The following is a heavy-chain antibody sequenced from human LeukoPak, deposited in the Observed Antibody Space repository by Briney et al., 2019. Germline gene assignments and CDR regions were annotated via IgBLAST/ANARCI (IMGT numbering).Heavy chain of an antibody. D-gene: IGHD3-22*01. CDR3: ARDLLYPRSQYYYDSQDWYFDL. Sequence: GGSLRLSCAASGFTFSSYGMHWVRQAPGKGLEWVAFIRYDGSNKYYADSVKGRFTISRDNSKNTLYLQMNSLRAEDTAVYYCARDLLYPRSQYYYDSQDWYFDLWGRGTLVTVSS. CDR1: GFTFSSYG. V-gene: IGHV3-30*02. J-gene: IGHJ2*01. CDR2: IRYDGSNK.